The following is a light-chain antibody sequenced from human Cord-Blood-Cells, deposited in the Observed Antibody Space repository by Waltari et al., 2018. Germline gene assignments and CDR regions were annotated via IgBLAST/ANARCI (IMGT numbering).Light chain of an antibody. CDR2: EVS. CDR1: SSDVGSYNL. Sequence: QSALTQPASVSGSPGQSITISCTGTSSDVGSYNLVSWYQQHPGKAPKLMIYEVSKRPSGVSNRFSGSKSGNTASLTISGLQAEYEADYYCCSYAGSSNWVFGGGTKLTVL. V-gene: IGLV2-23*02. CDR3: CSYAGSSNWV. J-gene: IGLJ3*02.